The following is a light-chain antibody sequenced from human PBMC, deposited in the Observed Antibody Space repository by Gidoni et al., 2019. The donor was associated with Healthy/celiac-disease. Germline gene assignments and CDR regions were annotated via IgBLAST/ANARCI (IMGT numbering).Light chain of an antibody. CDR1: NIGSKS. V-gene: IGLV3-21*04. CDR3: QVWDSSSDHPV. CDR2: YDS. Sequence: SYALTQPPSVSVAPGKTARIPCGGNNIGSKSVHWYQQKPGQAPVLVIYYDSDRPSGIPERFSGSNSGNTATLTISRVEAGDEADYYCQVWDSSSDHPVFGGGTKLTVL. J-gene: IGLJ2*01.